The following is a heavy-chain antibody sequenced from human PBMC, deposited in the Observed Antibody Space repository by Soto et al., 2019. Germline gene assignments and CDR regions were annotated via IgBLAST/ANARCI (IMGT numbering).Heavy chain of an antibody. CDR1: GFTFSSYW. V-gene: IGHV3-7*01. CDR2: IKQDGSEK. CDR3: ARDIRDSSSWYYYYYCMDV. Sequence: GGSLRLSCAASGFTFSSYWMSWVRQAPGKGLEWVANIKQDGSEKYYVDSVKGRFTISRDNAKTSLYLQMNSLRAEDTAVYYCARDIRDSSSWYYYYYCMDVWGQGTTVTVSS. D-gene: IGHD6-13*01. J-gene: IGHJ6*02.